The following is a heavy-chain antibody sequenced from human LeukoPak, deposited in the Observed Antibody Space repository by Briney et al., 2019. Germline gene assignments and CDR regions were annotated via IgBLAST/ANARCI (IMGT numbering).Heavy chain of an antibody. CDR2: INHSGST. CDR3: ARVTGWAARPFYFDY. Sequence: SETLSLTCAVYGGSFSGYYWSWIRQPPGKGLEWIGEINHSGSTNYNPSLKSRVTISVDTSKNQFSLKLSSVTAADTAVYYCARVTGWAARPFYFDYWGQGTLVTVSS. V-gene: IGHV4-34*01. J-gene: IGHJ4*02. D-gene: IGHD6-6*01. CDR1: GGSFSGYY.